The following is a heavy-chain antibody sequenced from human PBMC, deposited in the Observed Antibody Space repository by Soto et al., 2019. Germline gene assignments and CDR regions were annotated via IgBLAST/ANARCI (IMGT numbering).Heavy chain of an antibody. CDR2: ISGSGGST. J-gene: IGHJ4*02. V-gene: IGHV3-23*01. D-gene: IGHD6-6*01. Sequence: TGGSLRLSCAASGITFSSYAMSWVRQAPGQGLEWVSAISGSGGSTYYADSVKGRFTISRDNSKNTLNLQMNSLRTEDTAIYYCAKDRGIAAPRYYVDYWGQGAQVTVSS. CDR1: GITFSSYA. CDR3: AKDRGIAAPRYYVDY.